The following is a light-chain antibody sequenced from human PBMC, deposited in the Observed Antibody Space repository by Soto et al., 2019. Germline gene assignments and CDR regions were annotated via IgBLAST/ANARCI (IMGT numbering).Light chain of an antibody. CDR2: SNN. CDR3: QSYDSSLTGGI. CDR1: SSNIGAGYD. V-gene: IGLV1-40*01. Sequence: QSVLTQPPSVSGAPGPSVTISCTGSSSNIGAGYDVHWYQQLPGTAPKLLIYSNNNRPSGVPDRFSGSKSGTSASLAITGLQAEYEADYYCQSYDSSLTGGIFGGGTKLTVL. J-gene: IGLJ2*01.